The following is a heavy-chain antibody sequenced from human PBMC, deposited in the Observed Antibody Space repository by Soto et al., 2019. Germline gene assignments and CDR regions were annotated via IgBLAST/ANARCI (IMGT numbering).Heavy chain of an antibody. V-gene: IGHV4-59*11. D-gene: IGHD2-15*01. Sequence: SETLPLVSTVSGAPISRQYWRLNRQPPGKGVEGIGYIYYSGSTNYNPSLKSRVTISVDTSKNQFSLKLSSVTAADTAVYYCARGSGGIWSAFDIWGQGTMVTVSS. CDR2: IYYSGST. J-gene: IGHJ3*02. CDR3: ARGSGGIWSAFDI. CDR1: GAPISRQY.